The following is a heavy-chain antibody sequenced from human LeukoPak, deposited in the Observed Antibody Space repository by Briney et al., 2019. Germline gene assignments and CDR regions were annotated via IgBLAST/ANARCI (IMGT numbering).Heavy chain of an antibody. CDR1: GGSISGYY. V-gene: IGHV4-59*08. CDR3: ARSTDSLAQLWFGFDY. Sequence: SETLSLTCTVSGGSISGYYWNWIRQPPGKGLEWIGYVHYGGSTNYNPPLKSRITISVDTSKNQFSLKVNSVTAADTAVYYCARSTDSLAQLWFGFDYWGQAPWPPSPQ. CDR2: VHYGGST. J-gene: IGHJ4*01. D-gene: IGHD5-18*01.